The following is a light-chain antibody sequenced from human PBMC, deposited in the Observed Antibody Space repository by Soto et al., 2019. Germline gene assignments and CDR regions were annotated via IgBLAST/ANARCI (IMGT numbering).Light chain of an antibody. CDR1: SSDVGTYNY. Sequence: QSALTQPASVSGSPGQSITISCTGTSSDVGTYNYVSWYQQHAGKVPKLMIYDVSNRPSGVSDRFSGSKSGNTASLTISGLQAEDEADYCCTSYTSSSTLVFGGGTQLTVL. CDR2: DVS. V-gene: IGLV2-14*01. J-gene: IGLJ2*01. CDR3: TSYTSSSTLV.